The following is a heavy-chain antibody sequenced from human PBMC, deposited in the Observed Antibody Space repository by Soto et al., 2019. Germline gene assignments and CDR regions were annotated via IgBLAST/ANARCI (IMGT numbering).Heavy chain of an antibody. CDR2: IYYSGST. J-gene: IGHJ4*02. V-gene: IGHV4-31*03. CDR1: GGSISSGGYY. D-gene: IGHD2-15*01. CDR3: ARLDWENHCSGGSCYPNLSHFDY. Sequence: SETLSLTCTVSGGSISSGGYYWSWIRQHPGKGLEWIGYIYYSGSTYYNPSLKSRVTISVDTSKNQFSLKLSSVTAADTAVYYCARLDWENHCSGGSCYPNLSHFDYWGQGTLVTVSS.